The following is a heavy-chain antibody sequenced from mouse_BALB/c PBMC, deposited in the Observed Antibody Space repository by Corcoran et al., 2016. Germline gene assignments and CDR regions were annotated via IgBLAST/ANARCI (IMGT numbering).Heavy chain of an antibody. CDR2: ISYDGSN. CDR1: GYSITSGYY. Sequence: DVQLQESGPGLVKPSQSLSLTCSVTGYSITSGYYWNWIRQFPGNKLEWMGYISYDGSNNYNPSLKNRISITRDTSKNQFFLKLNSVTTEDTATYYCARGAYYRYDEDYYAMDYWGQGTSVTVSS. CDR3: ARGAYYRYDEDYYAMDY. V-gene: IGHV3-6*02. D-gene: IGHD2-14*01. J-gene: IGHJ4*01.